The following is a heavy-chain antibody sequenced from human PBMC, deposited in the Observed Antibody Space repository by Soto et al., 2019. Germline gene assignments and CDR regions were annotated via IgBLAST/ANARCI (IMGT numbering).Heavy chain of an antibody. D-gene: IGHD3-16*01. CDR3: ARDLSQMATIRVWGRTPTDY. CDR2: ISAYNGNT. CDR1: GYTFTSYG. J-gene: IGHJ4*02. Sequence: GASVKVSCKASGYTFTSYGISWVRQAPGQGLEWMGWISAYNGNTNYAQKLQGRVTMTTDTSTSTAYMELRSLRSDDTAVYYCARDLSQMATIRVWGRTPTDYWGQGTLVTVSS. V-gene: IGHV1-18*01.